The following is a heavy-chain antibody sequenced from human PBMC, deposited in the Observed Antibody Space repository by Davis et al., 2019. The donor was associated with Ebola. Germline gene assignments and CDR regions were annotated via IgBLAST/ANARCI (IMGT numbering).Heavy chain of an antibody. CDR1: GYSFTSFW. J-gene: IGHJ4*02. CDR3: ARQGAPYSAPAN. Sequence: KVSCKASGYSFTSFWIGWVRQPPGQGLEWMRAILPGDSDTRYSPSFQGQVTISADKSITTTYLHWNSLKASDTAMYYCARQGAPYSAPANWGQGTLVTVSS. D-gene: IGHD1-26*01. V-gene: IGHV5-51*01. CDR2: ILPGDSDT.